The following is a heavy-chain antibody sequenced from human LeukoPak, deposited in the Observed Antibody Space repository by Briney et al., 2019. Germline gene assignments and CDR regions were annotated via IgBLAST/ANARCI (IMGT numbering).Heavy chain of an antibody. V-gene: IGHV4-30-2*01. CDR1: GGSISSGGYS. J-gene: IGHJ5*02. D-gene: IGHD3-16*02. Sequence: SETLSLTCTVSGGSISSGGYSWSWIRQPPGKGLEWIGYIYHSGSTYYNPSLKSRVTISVDRSKNQFSLKLSSVTAADTAVYYCARERTGFYDYVWGSYHGTGWFDPWGQGTLVTVSS. CDR3: ARERTGFYDYVWGSYHGTGWFDP. CDR2: IYHSGST.